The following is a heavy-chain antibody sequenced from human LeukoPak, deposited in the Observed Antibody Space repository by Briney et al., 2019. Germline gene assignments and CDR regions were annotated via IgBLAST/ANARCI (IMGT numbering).Heavy chain of an antibody. V-gene: IGHV1-18*01. D-gene: IGHD2/OR15-2a*01. Sequence: ASVKVSCKASGYTFTSYGISWVRQAPGQGLEWMGWISAYSGNTNYAQKLQGRVTMTTDTSTRTAYMELRSLGSDDTAVYYCATHSANIYGDYWGQGTLVTVSS. J-gene: IGHJ4*02. CDR1: GYTFTSYG. CDR3: ATHSANIYGDY. CDR2: ISAYSGNT.